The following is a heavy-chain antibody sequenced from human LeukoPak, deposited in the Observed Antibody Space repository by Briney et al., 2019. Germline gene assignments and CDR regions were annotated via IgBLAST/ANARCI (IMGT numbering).Heavy chain of an antibody. Sequence: SETLSLTCTVSGGSISSYYWSWIRQPPGKGLEWIGYIYYSGSTNYNPSLKSRVTISVDTSKNQFSLKLSSVTAADTAVYYCARGDTSNWTYDYWGQGTLVTVSS. CDR1: GGSISSYY. CDR2: IYYSGST. J-gene: IGHJ4*02. V-gene: IGHV4-59*01. CDR3: ARGDTSNWTYDY. D-gene: IGHD1-20*01.